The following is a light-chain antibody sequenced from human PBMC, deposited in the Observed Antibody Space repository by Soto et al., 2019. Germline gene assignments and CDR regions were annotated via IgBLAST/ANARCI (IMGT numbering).Light chain of an antibody. CDR1: QSISTY. J-gene: IGKJ1*01. CDR2: AAS. V-gene: IGKV1-39*01. Sequence: DIQMTQSPSSLSASVGDRVTITCRASQSISTYLNWYQQKPGKAPKVLIYAASSLQSGVPSRFSGSGSETDFTLTISSLQPEDSATYYCQQSYSTPPTFGQGTKVDIK. CDR3: QQSYSTPPT.